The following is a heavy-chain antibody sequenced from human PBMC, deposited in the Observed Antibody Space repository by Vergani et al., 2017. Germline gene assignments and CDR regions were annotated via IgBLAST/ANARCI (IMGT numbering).Heavy chain of an antibody. Sequence: QVQLVESGGGLVKPGGSLSLSCAASGFPFSDYYISGIRPPPGKGLEYVSYISIDSSTYINYADSVKGRFTISREDAKNSLYLQMNSRRAEDTAVYYWAKVPRAAGKLVYFDYWGQGTLVTVSS. J-gene: IGHJ4*02. CDR3: AKVPRAAGKLVYFDY. V-gene: IGHV3-11*05. CDR2: ISIDSSTYI. CDR1: GFPFSDYY. D-gene: IGHD6-13*01.